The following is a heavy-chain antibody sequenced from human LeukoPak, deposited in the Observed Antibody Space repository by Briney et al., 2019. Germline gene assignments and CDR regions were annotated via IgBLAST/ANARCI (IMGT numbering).Heavy chain of an antibody. V-gene: IGHV4-4*02. CDR3: ARSPTKRVPEDY. CDR1: GGSISSSNW. J-gene: IGHJ4*02. D-gene: IGHD2-2*01. Sequence: SGTLSLTCAVSGGSISSSNWWSWVRQPPGKGLEWIGQIFHSGSTTYSPSLKSRVTVSVDKSKNQFSLRLTSVTAADTAVYYCARSPTKRVPEDYWGQGTLVTVSS. CDR2: IFHSGST.